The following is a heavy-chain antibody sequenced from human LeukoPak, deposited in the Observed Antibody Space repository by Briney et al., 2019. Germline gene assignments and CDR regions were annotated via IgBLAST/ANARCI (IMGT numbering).Heavy chain of an antibody. Sequence: GGSLRLSCAASGFSFSNAWMSWVRQAPGKGQEWVGRVISKADGGTTDYAAPVKGRFTISRDDSKNTLYLQMNSLKTEDTAVYYCTAGVGTTDFDYWGQGTLVTVSS. CDR3: TAGVGTTDFDY. D-gene: IGHD1-26*01. J-gene: IGHJ4*02. V-gene: IGHV3-15*01. CDR1: GFSFSNAW. CDR2: VISKADGGTT.